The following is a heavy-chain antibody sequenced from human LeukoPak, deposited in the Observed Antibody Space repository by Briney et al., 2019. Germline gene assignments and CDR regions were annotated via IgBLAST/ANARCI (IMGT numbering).Heavy chain of an antibody. Sequence: QVSETLSLTCAVYGGSFSGYYWSWIRQPPGKGLEWIGEINHSGSTNYNPSLKSRVTISVDTSKNQFSLKLSSVTAADTAVYYCARLVAAAGVVYYYYYYMDVWGKGTTVTISS. CDR1: GGSFSGYY. D-gene: IGHD6-13*01. J-gene: IGHJ6*03. CDR3: ARLVAAAGVVYYYYYYMDV. CDR2: INHSGST. V-gene: IGHV4-34*01.